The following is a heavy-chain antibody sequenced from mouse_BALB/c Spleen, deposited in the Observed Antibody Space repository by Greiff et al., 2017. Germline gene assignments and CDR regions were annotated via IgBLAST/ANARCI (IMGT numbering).Heavy chain of an antibody. J-gene: IGHJ2*01. D-gene: IGHD2-14*01. Sequence: EVKLMESGGGLVKPGGSLKLSCAASGFTFSDYYMYWVRQTPEKRLEWVATISDGGSYTYYPDSVKGRFTISRDNAKNNLYLQMSSLKSEDTAMYYCARDGEVRDYFDYWGQGTTLTVSS. CDR1: GFTFSDYY. CDR2: ISDGGSYT. CDR3: ARDGEVRDYFDY. V-gene: IGHV5-4*02.